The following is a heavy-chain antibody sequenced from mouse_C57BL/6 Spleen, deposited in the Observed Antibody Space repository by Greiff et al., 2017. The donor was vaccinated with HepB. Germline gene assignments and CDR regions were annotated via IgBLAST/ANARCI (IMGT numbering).Heavy chain of an antibody. CDR2: IDPETGGT. CDR1: GYTFTDYE. J-gene: IGHJ2*01. CDR3: TRRLTGSGHFDY. V-gene: IGHV1-15*01. D-gene: IGHD4-1*01. Sequence: VQLQQSGAELVRPGASVTLSCKASGYTFTDYEMHWVKQTPVHGLEWIGAIDPETGGTAYNQKFQGKAILTADKSSSTAYMELRSLTSEDSAVYYCTRRLTGSGHFDYWGQGTTLTVSS.